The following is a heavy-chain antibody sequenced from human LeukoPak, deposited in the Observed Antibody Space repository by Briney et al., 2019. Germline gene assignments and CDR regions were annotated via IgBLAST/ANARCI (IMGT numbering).Heavy chain of an antibody. CDR1: GYTFTGYY. Sequence: ASVKVSCKASGYTFTGYYIHWVRQAPGQGLEWMAWISPNSGGTNYAQKFQGRVTMTRDTSITTAYMELSRLRSDDTAVYYCARESSCDTTNCLAPTDWFDPWGQGTLVTVSS. CDR3: ARESSCDTTNCLAPTDWFDP. V-gene: IGHV1-2*02. CDR2: ISPNSGGT. D-gene: IGHD2/OR15-2a*01. J-gene: IGHJ5*02.